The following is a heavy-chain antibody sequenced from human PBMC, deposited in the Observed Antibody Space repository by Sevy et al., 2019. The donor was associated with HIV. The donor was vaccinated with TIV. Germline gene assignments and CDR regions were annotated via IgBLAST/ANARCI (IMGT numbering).Heavy chain of an antibody. V-gene: IGHV4-59*12. CDR3: ARDNRFGDYFDY. J-gene: IGHJ4*02. Sequence: SETLSLTCTVSGGSISSYYWSWIRQTPGKGLEWIGYIFYSGSTNYNPSLKSRVTISLDTSKTQFSLKVRSVTAADTAIYYCARDNRFGDYFDYWGQRTLVTVSS. D-gene: IGHD3-10*01. CDR2: IFYSGST. CDR1: GGSISSYY.